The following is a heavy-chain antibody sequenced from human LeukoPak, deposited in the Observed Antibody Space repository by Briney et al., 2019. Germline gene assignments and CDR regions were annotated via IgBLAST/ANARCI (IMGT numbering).Heavy chain of an antibody. CDR3: AKEGDYGPYYFDY. J-gene: IGHJ4*02. CDR1: GSTFSSYG. Sequence: GGSLRLSCAASGSTFSSYGMHWVRQAPGKGLEWVAVISYDGSNKYYADSVKGRFTISRDNSKNTLYLQMNSLRAEDTAVYYCAKEGDYGPYYFDYWGQGTLVTVSS. D-gene: IGHD4/OR15-4a*01. CDR2: ISYDGSNK. V-gene: IGHV3-30*18.